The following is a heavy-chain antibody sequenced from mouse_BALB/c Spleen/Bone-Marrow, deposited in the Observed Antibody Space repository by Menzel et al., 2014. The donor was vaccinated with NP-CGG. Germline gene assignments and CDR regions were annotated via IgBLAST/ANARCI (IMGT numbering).Heavy chain of an antibody. CDR1: GDSITSGY. D-gene: IGHD2-3*01. V-gene: IGHV3-8*02. Sequence: EVKLVESGPSLVKPSQPLSLPCSVTGDSITSGYWNWIRKFPGNKLEYMGYISYSGSTYYSPSLKSRISITRDTSKNXYYLQLNSVTTEDTATYYCATYDGYYFDYWGQGTTLTVSS. CDR2: ISYSGST. CDR3: ATYDGYYFDY. J-gene: IGHJ2*01.